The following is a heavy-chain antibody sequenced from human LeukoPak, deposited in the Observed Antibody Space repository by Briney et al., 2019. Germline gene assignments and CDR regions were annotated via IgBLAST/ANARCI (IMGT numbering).Heavy chain of an antibody. Sequence: GGSLRLSCAASGFTFSSYSMNWVRQAPGKGLEWVSSISSSSSYIYYADSVKGRFTISRDNAKNSLYLQMNSLRAEDTAVYYCTKPLRPYHRLGDWFDPWGQGTLVTVSS. D-gene: IGHD6-19*01. CDR1: GFTFSSYS. CDR3: TKPLRPYHRLGDWFDP. J-gene: IGHJ5*02. CDR2: ISSSSSYI. V-gene: IGHV3-21*01.